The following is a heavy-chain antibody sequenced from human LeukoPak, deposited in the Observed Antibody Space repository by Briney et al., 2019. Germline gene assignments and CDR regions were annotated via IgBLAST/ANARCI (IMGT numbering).Heavy chain of an antibody. CDR1: GYSISSGYY. V-gene: IGHV4-38-2*02. CDR3: ASGGDHGGP. CDR2: IYHSGST. D-gene: IGHD4-23*01. J-gene: IGHJ5*02. Sequence: PSETLSLTCTVSGYSISSGYYWGWIRQPPGKGLEWIGSIYHSGSTYYNPSLKSRVTISVDTSKNQFSLKLSSVTAADTAVYYCASGGDHGGPWGQGTLVTVSS.